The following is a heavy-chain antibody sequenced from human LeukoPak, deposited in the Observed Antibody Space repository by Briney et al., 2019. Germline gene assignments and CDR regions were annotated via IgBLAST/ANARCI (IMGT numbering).Heavy chain of an antibody. CDR1: GYTLTELS. V-gene: IGHV1-24*01. J-gene: IGHJ5*02. D-gene: IGHD2-15*01. Sequence: ASVKVSCKVSGYTLTELSMHWVRQAPGKGLGWMGGFDPEDGETTYAQKFQGRVTMTEDTSTDTAYMELSSLRSEDTAVYYCATIYCSGGSSYSVAWFDPWGQGTLVTVSS. CDR2: FDPEDGET. CDR3: ATIYCSGGSSYSVAWFDP.